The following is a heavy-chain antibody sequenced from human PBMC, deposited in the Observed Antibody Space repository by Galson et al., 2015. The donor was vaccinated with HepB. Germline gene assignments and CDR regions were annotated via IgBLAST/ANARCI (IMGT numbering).Heavy chain of an antibody. CDR3: AKSLGVAYYDSSGLFDY. J-gene: IGHJ4*02. CDR2: ISYDGSNE. CDR1: GFTFRSYG. Sequence: SLRLSCAASGFTFRSYGMHWVRQAPGKGLEWVAVISYDGSNEYYADSVKGRFTISRDNSKNTLYLQMNSLRAEDTAVYYCAKSLGVAYYDSSGLFDYWGQGTLVTVSS. V-gene: IGHV3-30*18. D-gene: IGHD3-22*01.